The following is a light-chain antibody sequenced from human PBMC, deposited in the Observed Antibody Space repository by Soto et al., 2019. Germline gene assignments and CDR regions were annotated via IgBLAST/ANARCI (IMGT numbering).Light chain of an antibody. V-gene: IGKV1-39*01. CDR1: QKIHNF. Sequence: DIQMTQSPSSLSASLGDRVTVTCRASQKIHNFVSWYQQKPGQAPKLLIFLASTLESGVPSRFGGSGSGTDFTLTISSLQPEDFATYYCQQSFGNPRTCGGGTKVE. CDR3: QQSFGNPRT. J-gene: IGKJ4*01. CDR2: LAS.